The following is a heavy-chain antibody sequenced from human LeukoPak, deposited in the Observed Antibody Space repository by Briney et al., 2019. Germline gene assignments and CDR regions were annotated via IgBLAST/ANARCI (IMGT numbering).Heavy chain of an antibody. Sequence: GGSLRLSCAASGFTFSSYGMHWVRQAPGKGLEWVAFIRYGGSNKYYADSVKGRFTISRDNSKNTLYLQMNSLRAEDTAVYYCAKLIRRFDPWGQGTLVTVSS. D-gene: IGHD1-14*01. CDR2: IRYGGSNK. CDR1: GFTFSSYG. CDR3: AKLIRRFDP. J-gene: IGHJ5*02. V-gene: IGHV3-30*02.